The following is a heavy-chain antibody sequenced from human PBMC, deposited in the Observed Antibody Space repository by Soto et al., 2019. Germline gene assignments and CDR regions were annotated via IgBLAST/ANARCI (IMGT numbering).Heavy chain of an antibody. CDR2: ISGSGDST. J-gene: IGHJ5*02. D-gene: IGHD3-10*01. Sequence: EVHLLESGGGLVQPGGSLRLSCAASGFTFSSYAMRWVRQAPGKGLEWVSAISGSGDSTYFADSVKGRFTISRDNSKNTLYLQMNGLRAEDTAVYYCAKDYGSGPGDWFDPWGQGTLVTVSS. CDR1: GFTFSSYA. CDR3: AKDYGSGPGDWFDP. V-gene: IGHV3-23*01.